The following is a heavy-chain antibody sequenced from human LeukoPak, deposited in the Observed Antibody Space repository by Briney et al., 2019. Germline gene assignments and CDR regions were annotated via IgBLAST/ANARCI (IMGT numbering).Heavy chain of an antibody. J-gene: IGHJ2*01. D-gene: IGHD2-21*02. CDR3: ARFMWGQSNCGGDCYFQWYFDL. CDR2: IYYSGST. Sequence: PSETLSLTCTVSGGSISSSSYYWGWIRQPPGKGLEWIGSIYYSGSTYYNPSLKSRVTISVDTSKNQFSLKLSSVTAADTAVYYCARFMWGQSNCGGDCYFQWYFDLWGRGTLVTVSS. CDR1: GGSISSSSYY. V-gene: IGHV4-39*07.